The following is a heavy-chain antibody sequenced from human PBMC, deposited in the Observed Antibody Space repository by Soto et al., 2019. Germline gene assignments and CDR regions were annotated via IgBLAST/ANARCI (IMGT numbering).Heavy chain of an antibody. CDR3: EREYYYDSTGPHILG. Sequence: SETLSLTCTVSCGSISSYYWSWIRQPPGKGLEWIGYIYYSGSTNYNPSLKSRVTISVDTSKNQFSLKLSSGTAADTALYYCEREYYYDSTGPHILGWGQGTLVTV. CDR1: CGSISSYY. CDR2: IYYSGST. V-gene: IGHV4-59*01. D-gene: IGHD3-22*01. J-gene: IGHJ4*02.